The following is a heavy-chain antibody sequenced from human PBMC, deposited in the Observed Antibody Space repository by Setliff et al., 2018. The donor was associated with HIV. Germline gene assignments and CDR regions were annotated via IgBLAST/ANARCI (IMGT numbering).Heavy chain of an antibody. Sequence: GSLRLSCTSSGFTFSNYAMSWVRQAPGKGLEWVSSISYDSRFIYHADSMKGRFPISRDNAKKLVYLQMNSLRAEDTAIYYCARDRASSGYYARFDHWGQGTLVTVSS. V-gene: IGHV3-21*01. CDR2: ISYDSRFI. D-gene: IGHD3-22*01. CDR1: GFTFSNYA. J-gene: IGHJ4*02. CDR3: ARDRASSGYYARFDH.